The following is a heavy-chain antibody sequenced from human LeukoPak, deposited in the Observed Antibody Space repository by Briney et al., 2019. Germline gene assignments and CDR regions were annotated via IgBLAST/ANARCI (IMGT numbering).Heavy chain of an antibody. J-gene: IGHJ6*03. Sequence: GGSLRLTCAASGFTFSSYSMNWVRQAPGKGLEWVSSISSSSSYIYYADSVKGRFTISRDNAKNSLYLQMNSLRAEDTAVYYCARGRRVTFGYYYYYYMDVWGKGTTVTISS. D-gene: IGHD2-21*02. CDR1: GFTFSSYS. V-gene: IGHV3-21*04. CDR3: ARGRRVTFGYYYYYYMDV. CDR2: ISSSSSYI.